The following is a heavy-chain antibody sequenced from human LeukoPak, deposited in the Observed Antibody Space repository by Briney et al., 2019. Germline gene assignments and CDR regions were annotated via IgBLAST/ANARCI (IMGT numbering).Heavy chain of an antibody. CDR1: GFTFSSYA. V-gene: IGHV3-23*01. CDR3: ARDLTSRLLWFGVPVY. J-gene: IGHJ4*02. CDR2: ISGSGGST. Sequence: GGSLRLSCAASGFTFSSYAMSWVRLAPGKGLGWVSAISGSGGSTYYADSVKGRFTISRDNSKNTLYLPMNSLRGEDTAIYYCARDLTSRLLWFGVPVYWGQGTLVTVSS. D-gene: IGHD3-10*01.